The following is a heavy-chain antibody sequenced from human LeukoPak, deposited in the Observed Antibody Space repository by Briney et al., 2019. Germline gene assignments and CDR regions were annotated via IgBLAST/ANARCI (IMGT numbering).Heavy chain of an antibody. V-gene: IGHV3-9*01. CDR2: ISWNSGSI. D-gene: IGHD3-22*01. J-gene: IGHJ5*02. CDR3: AKDSSGYYVNWFDP. Sequence: GGSLRLSCAASGFTFSSYWMHWVRQAPGKGLEWVSGISWNSGSIGYADSVKGRFTISRDNAKNSLYLQMNSLRAEDTALYYCAKDSSGYYVNWFDPWGQGTLVTVSS. CDR1: GFTFSSYW.